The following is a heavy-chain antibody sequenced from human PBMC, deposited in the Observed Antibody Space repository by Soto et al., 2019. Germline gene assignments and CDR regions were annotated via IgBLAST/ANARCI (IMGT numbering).Heavy chain of an antibody. V-gene: IGHV3-33*01. D-gene: IGHD3-3*01. Sequence: PGGSLRLSCAASVFTFSSYGMHWVRQAPGKGLEWVAVLWYDGSNKYYADSVKGRFTISRDNSKNTLYLQMNSLRAEDTAVYYCARDFWSGCSPINPGPFDYWGQGTMVTVSS. CDR2: LWYDGSNK. CDR3: ARDFWSGCSPINPGPFDY. CDR1: VFTFSSYG. J-gene: IGHJ4*02.